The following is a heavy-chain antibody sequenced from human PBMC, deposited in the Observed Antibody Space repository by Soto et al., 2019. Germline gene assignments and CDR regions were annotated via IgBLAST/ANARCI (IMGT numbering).Heavy chain of an antibody. CDR3: AKGFGKLPLDH. D-gene: IGHD3-10*01. Sequence: QVQLVESGGGVVQPGRSLRLSCAATGFTFSSYGMHWVRQDPGKGLEWVAVISYDGSNKYYADSVKGRFTISRDNSKNTLYLQMNSLRVEDTAVYYCAKGFGKLPLDHWGQGTLVTVSS. CDR1: GFTFSSYG. V-gene: IGHV3-30*18. J-gene: IGHJ4*02. CDR2: ISYDGSNK.